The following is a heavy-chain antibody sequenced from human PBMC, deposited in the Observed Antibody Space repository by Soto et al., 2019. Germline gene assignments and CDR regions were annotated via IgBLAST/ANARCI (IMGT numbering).Heavy chain of an antibody. V-gene: IGHV4-38-2*02. D-gene: IGHD1-26*01. CDR1: GYSMKTGYY. J-gene: IGHJ4*02. CDR2: MYHSGRT. Sequence: SETLSLTCDVSGYSMKTGYYWGWIRQPPGKGLEWIGSMYHSGRTYNNSSLKSRVTISIDTSKNQLSLRLSSVTAADTALYYCVRDGGATLDYWGQGTRVTVSS. CDR3: VRDGGATLDY.